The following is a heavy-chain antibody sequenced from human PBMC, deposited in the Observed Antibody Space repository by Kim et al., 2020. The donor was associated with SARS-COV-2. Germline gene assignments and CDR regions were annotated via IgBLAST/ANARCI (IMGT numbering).Heavy chain of an antibody. D-gene: IGHD2-15*01. CDR2: GSP. Sequence: GSPNYNPALKRRVTISVDTTKNQFSLKLSSVTAADTTVYYCARGETPLDYWGQGTLVTVSS. V-gene: IGHV4-59*09. J-gene: IGHJ4*02. CDR3: ARGETPLDY.